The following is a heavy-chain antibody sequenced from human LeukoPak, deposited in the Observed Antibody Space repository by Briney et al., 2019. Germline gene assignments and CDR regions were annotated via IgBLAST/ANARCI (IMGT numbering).Heavy chain of an antibody. CDR1: GFTLSSYE. CDR3: ARGPYSSNWYVDY. Sequence: GGSLRLSCAASGFTLSSYEMNWVRLAPGKGLEWISYISRTGNSIYYADSVKGRFTISRDSAKNSLYLQMNGLRAEDTAVYYCARGPYSSNWYVDYWGQGTLVTVAS. CDR2: ISRTGNSI. D-gene: IGHD6-13*01. V-gene: IGHV3-48*03. J-gene: IGHJ4*02.